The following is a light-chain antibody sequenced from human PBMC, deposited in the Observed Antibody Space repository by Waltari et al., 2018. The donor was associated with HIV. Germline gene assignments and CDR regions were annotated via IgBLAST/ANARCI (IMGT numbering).Light chain of an antibody. CDR3: QQSDSSFRP. CDR2: AAG. Sequence: DILLTQSPSSLAASVGDRVTIPGRASQHIYCSLNWYQQKPGKAPARLIYAAGSLHSGFPSRFSGSGYGTEFTLTISSLQPDDFATYYCQQSDSSFRPFGQGTKVDIQ. J-gene: IGKJ1*01. CDR1: QHIYCS. V-gene: IGKV1-39*01.